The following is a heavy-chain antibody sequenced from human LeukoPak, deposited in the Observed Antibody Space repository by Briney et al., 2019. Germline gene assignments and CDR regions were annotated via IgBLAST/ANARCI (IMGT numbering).Heavy chain of an antibody. CDR3: ARLPTDYYGSGSPDG. CDR2: SGST. V-gene: IGHV4-39*01. D-gene: IGHD3-10*01. Sequence: SETLSLTCTVSGGSISSSSYYWGWIRQTPGKGLEWIGSSGSTYYNPSLKSRVAISVDTSKNQFSLKLSSVTAADTAVYYCARLPTDYYGSGSPDGWGQGTPVTVSS. CDR1: GGSISSSSYY. J-gene: IGHJ1*01.